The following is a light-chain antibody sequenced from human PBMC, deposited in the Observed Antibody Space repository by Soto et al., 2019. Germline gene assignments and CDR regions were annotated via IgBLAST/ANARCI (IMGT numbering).Light chain of an antibody. V-gene: IGLV1-40*01. Sequence: QSVLTQPPSVSGAPGQRVTISCTRSSSNIGAGYDVHWYQQLPGTAPKLLIYGNTNRPSGVPDRFSGSKSGTSASLAITGLQAEDEADYYCQSYDSSLSAVFGGGTKLTVL. CDR3: QSYDSSLSAV. J-gene: IGLJ2*01. CDR2: GNT. CDR1: SSNIGAGYD.